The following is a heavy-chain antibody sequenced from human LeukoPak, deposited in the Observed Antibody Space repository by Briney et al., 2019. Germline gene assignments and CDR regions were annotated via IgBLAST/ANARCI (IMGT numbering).Heavy chain of an antibody. J-gene: IGHJ6*02. V-gene: IGHV3-11*01. D-gene: IGHD5-18*01. Sequence: PGGSLRLSCAASGFSFSDYYMGWIRQGPGKGLEWVSYITSSGGNVYYADSAKGRFSISRDNAKNSLYLQMNSLRAEDTAVYYCARGYGYGLSFFYGMDVWGQGTTVTVSS. CDR1: GFSFSDYY. CDR2: ITSSGGNV. CDR3: ARGYGYGLSFFYGMDV.